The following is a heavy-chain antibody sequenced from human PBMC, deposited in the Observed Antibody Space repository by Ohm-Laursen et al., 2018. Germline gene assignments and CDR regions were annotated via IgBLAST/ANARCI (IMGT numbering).Heavy chain of an antibody. Sequence: SLRLSCAASGFTFSSYAMSWVRQAPGKGLEWVSAISGSGGSTYYADSVKGRFTVSRDNAKNSLYLQMNSLRAEDTAVYYCGKYCTGGSCYDYWGQGTLVTVSS. D-gene: IGHD2-15*01. CDR2: ISGSGGST. CDR1: GFTFSSYA. CDR3: GKYCTGGSCYDY. J-gene: IGHJ4*02. V-gene: IGHV3-23*01.